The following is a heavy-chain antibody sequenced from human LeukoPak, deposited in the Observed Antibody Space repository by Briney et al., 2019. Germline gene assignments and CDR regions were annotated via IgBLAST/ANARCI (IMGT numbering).Heavy chain of an antibody. Sequence: GGSLRLSCAASGFTFSSHWMSWVRQAPGKGLEWVANIKQDGSEKYYVDSVKGRFTISRDNAKNSLYLQMNSLRAEDTAVYYCARARGYDTPFDYWGQGTLVTVSS. CDR3: ARARGYDTPFDY. D-gene: IGHD5-12*01. J-gene: IGHJ4*02. CDR2: IKQDGSEK. CDR1: GFTFSSHW. V-gene: IGHV3-7*01.